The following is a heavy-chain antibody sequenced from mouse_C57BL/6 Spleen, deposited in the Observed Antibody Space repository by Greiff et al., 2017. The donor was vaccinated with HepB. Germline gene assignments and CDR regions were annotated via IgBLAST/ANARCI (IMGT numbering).Heavy chain of an antibody. CDR1: GYTFTSYW. V-gene: IGHV1-53*01. CDR2: INPSNGGT. D-gene: IGHD2-3*01. J-gene: IGHJ3*01. CDR3: AREGAYDGYLFAY. Sequence: VQLQQPGTELVKPGASVKLSCKASGYTFTSYWMHWVKQRPGQGLEWIGNINPSNGGTNYNEKFKSKATLTVDKSSSTAYMQLSSLTSEDSAVYYCAREGAYDGYLFAYWGQGTLVTVSA.